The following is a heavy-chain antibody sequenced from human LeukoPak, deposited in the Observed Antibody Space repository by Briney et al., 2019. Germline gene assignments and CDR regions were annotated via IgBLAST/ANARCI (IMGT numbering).Heavy chain of an antibody. J-gene: IGHJ5*02. D-gene: IGHD4-17*01. CDR3: ARGPDYGDYWFDP. V-gene: IGHV3-23*01. Sequence: GGSLRLSCAASGFTFSSYAMSWVRQAPGKGLEWVSAISGSGGSTYYADSVKGRFTISRDNAKNSLYLQMNSLRAEDTAVYYCARGPDYGDYWFDPWGQGTLVTVSS. CDR1: GFTFSSYA. CDR2: ISGSGGST.